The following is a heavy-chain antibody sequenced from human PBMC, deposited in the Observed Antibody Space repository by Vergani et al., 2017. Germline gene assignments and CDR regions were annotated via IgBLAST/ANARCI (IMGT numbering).Heavy chain of an antibody. V-gene: IGHV1-69*02. D-gene: IGHD5-12*01. CDR2: IIPSLGIA. CDR3: AGVDPGGYSCYVH. J-gene: IGHJ4*02. Sequence: QVQLVQSGAEVKKPGSSVKVSCKASGGTFSSYTISWVRQAPGQGLEWMGRIIPSLGIANYAQKFQGRVTITADKSTSTAYMELSSLRSEDTAVYYCAGVDPGGYSCYVHWGQGTLVTVSS. CDR1: GGTFSSYT.